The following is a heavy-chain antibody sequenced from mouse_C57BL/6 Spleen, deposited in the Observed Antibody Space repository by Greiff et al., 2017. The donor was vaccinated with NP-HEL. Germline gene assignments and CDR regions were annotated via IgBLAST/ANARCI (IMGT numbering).Heavy chain of an antibody. CDR2: IHPNSGST. CDR3: ARENDYDGVYYFDY. V-gene: IGHV1-64*01. Sequence: QVQLQQPGAELVKPGASVKLSCKASGYTFTSYWMHWVKQRPGQGLEWIGMIHPNSGSTNYNEKFKSKATLTVDKSSSTAYMQLSSLTSEDSAVYYCARENDYDGVYYFDYWGQGTTLTVSS. J-gene: IGHJ2*01. CDR1: GYTFTSYW. D-gene: IGHD2-4*01.